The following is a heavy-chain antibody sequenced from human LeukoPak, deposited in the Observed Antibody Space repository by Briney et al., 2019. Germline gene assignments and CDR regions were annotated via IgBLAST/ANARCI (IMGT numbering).Heavy chain of an antibody. CDR3: TSDDPANRS. V-gene: IGHV3-15*01. J-gene: IGHJ4*02. CDR2: IKSKTDGGTT. Sequence: GGSLRLSCAASGFAFSNAWMSWVRQAPGKGLEWVGRIKSKTDGGTTDYAAPVKGRFTISRDDSKNMLFLQMNTLKTEDTAMYYCTSDDPANRSWGQGTLVTVSS. D-gene: IGHD2/OR15-2a*01. CDR1: GFAFSNAW.